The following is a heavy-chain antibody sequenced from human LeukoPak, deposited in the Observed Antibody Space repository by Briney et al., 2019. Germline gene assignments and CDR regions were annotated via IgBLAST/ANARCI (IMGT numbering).Heavy chain of an antibody. CDR2: IYYSGT. Sequence: PSETLSLTCTVSGGSISSGGYYWSWIRQHPGKGLEWIGYIYYSGTYYNPSLKSRVTISVDTSKNQFSLKLSSVTAADTAVYYCALPRDGYNSIDYWGQGTLVTVSS. D-gene: IGHD5-24*01. CDR1: GGSISSGGYY. V-gene: IGHV4-31*03. CDR3: ALPRDGYNSIDY. J-gene: IGHJ4*02.